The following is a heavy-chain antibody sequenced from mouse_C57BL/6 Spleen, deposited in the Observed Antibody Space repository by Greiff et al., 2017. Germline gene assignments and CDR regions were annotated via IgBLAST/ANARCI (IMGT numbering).Heavy chain of an antibody. CDR1: GFNIKDDY. CDR2: IDPENGDT. D-gene: IGHD2-2*01. Sequence: EVKLVESGAELVRPGASVKLSCTASGFNIKDDYMHWVKQRPEQGLEWIGWIDPENGDTEYASKFQGKATITADTSSNTAYLQLSSLTSEDTAVYYCTTVSTMVTTDLSYWGQGTLVTVSA. V-gene: IGHV14-4*01. CDR3: TTVSTMVTTDLSY. J-gene: IGHJ3*01.